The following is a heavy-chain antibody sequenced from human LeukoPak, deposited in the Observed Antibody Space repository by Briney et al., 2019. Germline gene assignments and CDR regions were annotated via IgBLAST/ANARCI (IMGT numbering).Heavy chain of an antibody. CDR2: ISAYGVTT. CDR3: TTRGHIVVLGEPVVDP. D-gene: IGHD2-21*01. J-gene: IGHJ5*02. CDR1: GFTLRTYV. Sequence: GGSLRLSCTVSGFTLRTYVMNWVRQAPGKGLEWVSAISAYGVTTYYTDSVKGRFTISRDDSENTLYLLMNSLSAEDTAVYYCTTRGHIVVLGEPVVDPWGQGTLVTVSS. V-gene: IGHV3-23*01.